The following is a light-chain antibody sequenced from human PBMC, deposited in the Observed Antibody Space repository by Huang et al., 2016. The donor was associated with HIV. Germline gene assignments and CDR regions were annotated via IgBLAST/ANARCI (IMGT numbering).Light chain of an antibody. CDR1: QSLLYSLNNKNY. Sequence: DIVMTQSPDSLSVSPGERATIDCKSSQSLLYSLNNKNYLAWFQQKPGLPPKLLLYWAMTRESGIPERFSGSGSGTDFTLTINNLQPEDVATYYCQQYYQNPQTFGQGT. CDR3: QQYYQNPQT. J-gene: IGKJ5*01. V-gene: IGKV4-1*01. CDR2: WAM.